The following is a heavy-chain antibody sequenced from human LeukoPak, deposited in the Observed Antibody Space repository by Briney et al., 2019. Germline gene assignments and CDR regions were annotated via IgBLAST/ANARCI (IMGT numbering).Heavy chain of an antibody. CDR1: GGSISSSSYY. J-gene: IGHJ4*02. D-gene: IGHD6-13*01. V-gene: IGHV4-39*07. CDR3: ATYSSSWSTNFDY. Sequence: PSETLSLTCTVSGGSISSSSYYWGWIRQPPGRGLEWIGSIYYSGSTYYNPSLKSRVTISVDTSKNQFSLKLSSVTAADTAVYYCATYSSSWSTNFDYWGQGTLVTVSS. CDR2: IYYSGST.